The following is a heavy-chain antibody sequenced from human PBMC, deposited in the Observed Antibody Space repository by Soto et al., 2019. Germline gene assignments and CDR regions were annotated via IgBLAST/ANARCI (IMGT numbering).Heavy chain of an antibody. CDR2: IIPIFGTA. CDR3: ARDPYYYDSSGRPPLFDY. Sequence: SVKVSCKASGGTFSSYAISWVRQAPGQGLEWMGGIIPIFGTANYAQKFQGRVTITADESTSTAYMELSSLRSEDTAVYYCARDPYYYDSSGRPPLFDYWGQGTLVTVSS. J-gene: IGHJ4*02. CDR1: GGTFSSYA. V-gene: IGHV1-69*13. D-gene: IGHD3-22*01.